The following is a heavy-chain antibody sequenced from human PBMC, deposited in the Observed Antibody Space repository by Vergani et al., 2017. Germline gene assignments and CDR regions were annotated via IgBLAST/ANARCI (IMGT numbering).Heavy chain of an antibody. V-gene: IGHV4-38-2*01. Sequence: QVQLQESGPGLVKPSETLSLTCAVSGYSISSGYYWGWIRQPPGKGLEWIGSIYHSGSTYYNPSLKSRVTISVDTSKNQFSLKLSSVTAADTAVYYCATSYVDTAMEIHYYYYYVMDVWGQGTTVTVSS. CDR3: ATSYVDTAMEIHYYYYYVMDV. D-gene: IGHD5-18*01. CDR2: IYHSGST. J-gene: IGHJ6*02. CDR1: GYSISSGYY.